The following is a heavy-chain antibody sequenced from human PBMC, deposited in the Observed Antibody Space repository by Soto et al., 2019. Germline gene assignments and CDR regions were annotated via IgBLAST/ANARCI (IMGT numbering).Heavy chain of an antibody. V-gene: IGHV3-21*01. CDR3: ARTDFWSGYYDAFDI. J-gene: IGHJ3*02. CDR2: ISSSSSYI. Sequence: PGGSLRLSCAASGLTFDLYAMSWVRQAPGKGLEWVSSISSSSSYIYYADSVKGRFTISRDNAKNSLYLQMNSLRAEDTAVYYCARTDFWSGYYDAFDIWGQGTMVTVS. CDR1: GLTFDLYA. D-gene: IGHD3-3*01.